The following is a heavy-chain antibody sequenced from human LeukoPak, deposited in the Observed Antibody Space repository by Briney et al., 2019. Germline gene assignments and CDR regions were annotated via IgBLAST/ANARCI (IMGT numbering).Heavy chain of an antibody. J-gene: IGHJ4*02. Sequence: SQTLSLTCAVSDGAINSDSFSWGWIRQPPGEGLEWIGYIYRKLGTYYSPSLKSRATISVDRPKNHFSLNLTSVTAADTAVYYCARVVGSGFYLGSWGQGTLVTVSS. CDR2: IYRKLGT. CDR3: ARVVGSGFYLGS. V-gene: IGHV4-30-2*01. CDR1: DGAINSDSFS. D-gene: IGHD3-22*01.